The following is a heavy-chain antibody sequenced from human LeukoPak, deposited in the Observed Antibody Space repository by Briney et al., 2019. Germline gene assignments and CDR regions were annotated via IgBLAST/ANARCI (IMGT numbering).Heavy chain of an antibody. CDR1: GASIRSSDYY. V-gene: IGHV4-39*01. CDR2: VYYSGST. J-gene: IGHJ4*02. Sequence: SETLSLTCVLSGASIRSSDYYWAWIRQPPGKGLEWIGTVYYSGSTYYNPSLKSRLTTSVDTSNNSISLKVTSLTAADTAVYYCARHGNREPFDYWGQGSLVTVSS. CDR3: ARHGNREPFDY. D-gene: IGHD1-14*01.